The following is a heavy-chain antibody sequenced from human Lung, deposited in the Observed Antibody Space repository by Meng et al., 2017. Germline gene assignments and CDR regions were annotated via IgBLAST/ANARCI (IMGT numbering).Heavy chain of an antibody. V-gene: IGHV1-2*06. CDR1: GYTFTDYY. D-gene: IGHD5-12*01. CDR2: INPNSGGT. J-gene: IGHJ4*02. Sequence: QVQLVQSGAEVKKPGASVKVSCKASGYTFTDYYIHWVRQAPGQGLEWMGRINPNSGGTNYVQKFQGRVTMTRDTSISTAYMELTRLRSDDTAIYYCARENVGDGGYDFDFWGLGTLVTVSS. CDR3: ARENVGDGGYDFDF.